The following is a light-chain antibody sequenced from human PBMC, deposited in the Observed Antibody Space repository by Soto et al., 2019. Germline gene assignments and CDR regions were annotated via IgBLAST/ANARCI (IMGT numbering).Light chain of an antibody. V-gene: IGKV1-8*01. CDR3: QQHYSYPHT. J-gene: IGKJ1*01. CDR1: QGISSY. CDR2: AAS. Sequence: AIRMTQSPSSFSASTGDRVTITCRASQGISSYLAWYQQKPGKAPKLLIYAASTLQSRVPSRFSGSGSGTDFTLTISCLQSEDFATYYCQQHYSYPHTFGQGTKVEIK.